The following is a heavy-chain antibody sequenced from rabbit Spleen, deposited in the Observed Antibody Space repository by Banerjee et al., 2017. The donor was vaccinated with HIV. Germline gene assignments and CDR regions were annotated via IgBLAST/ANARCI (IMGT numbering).Heavy chain of an antibody. Sequence: QEQLVESGGGLVQPEGSLTLTCKASGFDFSSNAMCWVRQAPGKGPEWIACIANGDGSTYYASWVNGRFTISKTSSTVDLKMTSLTAADTATYFCARDKELDIWGYEFDLWGPGTLVTVS. V-gene: IGHV1S47*01. D-gene: IGHD3-1*01. CDR2: IANGDGST. CDR1: GFDFSSNA. CDR3: ARDKELDIWGYEFDL. J-gene: IGHJ4*01.